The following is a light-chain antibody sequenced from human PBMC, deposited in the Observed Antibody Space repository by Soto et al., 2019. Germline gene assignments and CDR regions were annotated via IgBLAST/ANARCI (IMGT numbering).Light chain of an antibody. V-gene: IGKV1-8*01. CDR2: AAS. CDR1: QGISSY. CDR3: QQYYSYPS. J-gene: IGKJ1*01. Sequence: AIRMTQSPSSLSASTGDRVTITCRASQGISSYLAWYQQKPGKAPKLLINAASTLQSGVPSRVSGSGSGSDFTLTISCLQSEDFATYYCQQYYSYPSFGQGTKVEIK.